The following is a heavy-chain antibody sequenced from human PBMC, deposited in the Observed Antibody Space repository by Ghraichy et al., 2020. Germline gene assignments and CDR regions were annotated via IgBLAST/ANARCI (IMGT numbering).Heavy chain of an antibody. CDR1: GFSLSTSGVG. J-gene: IGHJ4*02. Sequence: SGPTLVKPTQTLTLTCTFSGFSLSTSGVGVGWIRQPPGKALEWLALIYWDDDKRYSPSLKSRLTITKDTSKNQVVLTMTNMDPVDTATYYCAHYCSSTSCYTEYAYSSSWDYYFDYWGQGTLVTVSS. CDR3: AHYCSSTSCYTEYAYSSSWDYYFDY. CDR2: IYWDDDK. V-gene: IGHV2-5*02. D-gene: IGHD2-2*02.